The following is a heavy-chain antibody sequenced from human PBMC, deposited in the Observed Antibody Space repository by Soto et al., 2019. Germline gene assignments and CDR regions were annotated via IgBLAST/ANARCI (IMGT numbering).Heavy chain of an antibody. D-gene: IGHD3-9*01. Sequence: PSETLSLTCAVYGGSLSGYYWSWIRQPPGKGLEWIGETNHSGSTNYNPSLKSRVTISVDTSKNQFSLKLSSVTAADTAVYYCARAAARLVIITLSYFDYWGQGTLVTVSS. CDR1: GGSLSGYY. J-gene: IGHJ4*02. CDR2: TNHSGST. CDR3: ARAAARLVIITLSYFDY. V-gene: IGHV4-34*01.